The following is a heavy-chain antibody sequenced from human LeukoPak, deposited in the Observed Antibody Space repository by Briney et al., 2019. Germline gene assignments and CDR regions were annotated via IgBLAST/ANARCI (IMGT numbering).Heavy chain of an antibody. V-gene: IGHV3-48*02. Sequence: GGSLRLSCAASGFTLSSYNMNWVRQAPGKGLEWVSYISSSSTTIYYADSVKGRFTISRDNAKNSLYLKMNSLGDEDTAVYYCARSRGSDYWGQGTLVTVSS. CDR1: GFTLSSYN. CDR3: ARSRGSDY. J-gene: IGHJ4*02. CDR2: ISSSSTTI.